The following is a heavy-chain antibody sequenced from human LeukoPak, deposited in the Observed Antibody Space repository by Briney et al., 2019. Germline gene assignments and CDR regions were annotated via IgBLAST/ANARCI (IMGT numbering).Heavy chain of an antibody. J-gene: IGHJ4*02. CDR1: GGSISSYY. V-gene: IGHV4-59*08. Sequence: PSETLSLTCTVSGGSISSYYWSWVRQPPGKELEWIGYVYYSGSTKYNPSLKSRVTISVDTSQNQFSLRLISVTAADTAVYYCARHYSSFYYFDYWGQGTLVTVSS. CDR2: VYYSGST. CDR3: ARHYSSFYYFDY. D-gene: IGHD6-6*01.